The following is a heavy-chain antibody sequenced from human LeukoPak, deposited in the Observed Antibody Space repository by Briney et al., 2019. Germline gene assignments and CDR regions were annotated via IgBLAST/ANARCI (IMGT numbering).Heavy chain of an antibody. CDR3: ARRWNYGRNYYIDV. CDR1: GGSFNIYY. Sequence: PSETLSLTCAVYGGSFNIYYWSWIRQSPGKGLEWIGEINDGGTINYNPSLLGRVTISLDRSKNQFSLRLTSVTTTDTAVYYCARRWNYGRNYYIDVWGKGATVSVSS. CDR2: INDGGTI. J-gene: IGHJ6*03. D-gene: IGHD1-7*01. V-gene: IGHV4-34*01.